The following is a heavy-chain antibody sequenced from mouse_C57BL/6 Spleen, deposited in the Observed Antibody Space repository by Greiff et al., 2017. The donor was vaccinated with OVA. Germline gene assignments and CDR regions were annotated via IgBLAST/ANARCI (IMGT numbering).Heavy chain of an antibody. CDR2: IDPNSGGT. Sequence: QVQLQQPGAELVKPGASVKLSCKASGYTFTRYWMHWVKQRPGRGLEWIGRIDPNSGGTKYNEKFKSKATLTVAKPSRTAYMQLSSLTSEESAVYYCERSPAITTVVGGYCFDYWGQGTPLTVSS. CDR3: ERSPAITTVVGGYCFDY. J-gene: IGHJ2*01. CDR1: GYTFTRYW. D-gene: IGHD1-1*01. V-gene: IGHV1-72*01.